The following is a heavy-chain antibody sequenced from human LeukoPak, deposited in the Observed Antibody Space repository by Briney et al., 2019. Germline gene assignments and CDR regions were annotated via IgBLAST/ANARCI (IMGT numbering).Heavy chain of an antibody. CDR2: ISGSGGST. V-gene: IGHV3-23*01. CDR1: GFTFSSYA. CDR3: ARESPVFDY. J-gene: IGHJ4*02. Sequence: PGGSLRLSCVASGFTFSSYAMSWVRQAPGKGLEWVSVISGSGGSTYYADSVKGRFTISRDNSKNTLHLQMDSLRAEDTAVYYCARESPVFDYWGQGTLVTVSS.